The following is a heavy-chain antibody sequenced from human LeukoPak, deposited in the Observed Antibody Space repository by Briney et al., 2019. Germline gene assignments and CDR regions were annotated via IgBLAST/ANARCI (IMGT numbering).Heavy chain of an antibody. CDR2: ISDTGRRT. Sequence: GGSLRLSCAASGFTFSDYAMTWVRQAAGKGLEWVSSISDTGRRTYYTDSVKGRFTISRDDSKKAVYLEMSTLRIEDTAIYFCGRHDSFIPFWGQGTLVTVSS. CDR1: GFTFSDYA. D-gene: IGHD3-16*02. J-gene: IGHJ4*02. CDR3: GRHDSFIPF. V-gene: IGHV3-23*01.